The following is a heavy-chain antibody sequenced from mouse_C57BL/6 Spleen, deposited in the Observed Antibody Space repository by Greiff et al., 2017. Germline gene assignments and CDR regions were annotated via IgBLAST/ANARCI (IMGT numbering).Heavy chain of an antibody. Sequence: VQLQQPGTELVKPGASVKLSCKASGYTFTSYWMHWVKQRPGQGLVWIGNINPSNGGTNYNEKFKSKDTLPVYISSSTAYIQLISLTSNVSYVYYCRRAYYSNPYYAMDDWGQGTSVTVSS. CDR2: INPSNGGT. D-gene: IGHD2-5*01. J-gene: IGHJ4*01. V-gene: IGHV1-53*01. CDR1: GYTFTSYW. CDR3: RRAYYSNPYYAMDD.